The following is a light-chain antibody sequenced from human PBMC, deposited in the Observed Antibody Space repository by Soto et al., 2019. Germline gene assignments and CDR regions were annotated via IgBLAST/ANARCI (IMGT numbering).Light chain of an antibody. J-gene: IGKJ1*01. V-gene: IGKV3-20*01. Sequence: IAVTQSTGTQSWSPRERATLSFRASQSVSSSYLAWYQQKPGQAPRLLIYGASSRATGIPDRFSGSGSGTDFTLTISRLEPEDFAVYYCQQYASSPVTFGQGTNV. CDR1: QSVSSSY. CDR2: GAS. CDR3: QQYASSPVT.